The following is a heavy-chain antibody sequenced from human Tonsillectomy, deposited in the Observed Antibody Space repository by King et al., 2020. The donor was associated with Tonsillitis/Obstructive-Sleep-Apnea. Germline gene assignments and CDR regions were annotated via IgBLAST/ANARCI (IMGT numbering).Heavy chain of an antibody. CDR1: GYTFTGYY. CDR3: AREGYSPMDV. Sequence: VQLVESGAEVKKPGASVKVSCKASGYTFTGYYLYWVRQVPGQGLEWLGRINPNSGGTNYAQKFQGRVTMTRDTSISTAYMGLSRLRSNDTAGYFCAREGYSPMDVWGKGTTVTVSS. D-gene: IGHD5-18*01. CDR2: INPNSGGT. J-gene: IGHJ6*03. V-gene: IGHV1-2*06.